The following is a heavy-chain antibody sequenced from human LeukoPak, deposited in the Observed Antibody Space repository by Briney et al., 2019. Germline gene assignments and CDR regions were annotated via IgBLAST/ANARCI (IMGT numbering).Heavy chain of an antibody. V-gene: IGHV4-61*01. CDR1: GYSITSGYY. Sequence: SETLSLTCTVSGYSITSGYYWGWIRQPPGKGLEWIGYIYYSGSTNYNPSLKSRVTISVDTSKNQFSLRLSSVTAADTAVYYCARVTGYMTEDYFDYWGQGTLITVSS. D-gene: IGHD6-13*01. J-gene: IGHJ4*02. CDR2: IYYSGST. CDR3: ARVTGYMTEDYFDY.